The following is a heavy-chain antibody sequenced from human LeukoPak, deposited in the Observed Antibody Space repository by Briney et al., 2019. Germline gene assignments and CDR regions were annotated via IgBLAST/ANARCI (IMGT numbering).Heavy chain of an antibody. CDR3: ARGQRNYGLYSDY. CDR1: GGSISSGDYY. V-gene: IGHV4-30-4*08. J-gene: IGHJ4*02. CDR2: IYYSGST. D-gene: IGHD1-7*01. Sequence: PSETLSLTCTVSGGSISSGDYYWSWIRQPPGKGLEWIGYIYYSGSTYYNPSLKSRVTISVDTSKNQFSLKLSSVTAADTAVYYCARGQRNYGLYSDYWGQGTLVTVSS.